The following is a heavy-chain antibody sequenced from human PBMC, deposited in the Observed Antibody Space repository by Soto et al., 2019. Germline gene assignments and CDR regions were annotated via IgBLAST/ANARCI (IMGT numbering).Heavy chain of an antibody. Sequence: GESLNISCKASGYSFTSYWIGWVRQMPGKGLEWMGIIYIDDSDTRYSPSFQGQVTISGDKSISTAYLQWSSLKASDTAMYYCASRKRTSDAFDIWGQGTMVTVSS. CDR2: IYIDDSDT. J-gene: IGHJ3*02. V-gene: IGHV5-51*01. CDR3: ASRKRTSDAFDI. CDR1: GYSFTSYW. D-gene: IGHD1-1*01.